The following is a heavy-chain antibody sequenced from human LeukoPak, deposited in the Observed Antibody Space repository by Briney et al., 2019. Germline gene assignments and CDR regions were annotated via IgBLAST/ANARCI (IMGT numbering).Heavy chain of an antibody. CDR2: ISGSGGST. Sequence: GGSLRLSCAASGFTFSSYAMSWVRQAPGKGLEWVSAISGSGGSTYYADSVKGWFTISRDNSKNTLYLQMNSLRAEDTAVYYCAKDLYYDFWSGPYNWFDPWGQGTLVTVSS. CDR3: AKDLYYDFWSGPYNWFDP. J-gene: IGHJ5*02. D-gene: IGHD3-3*01. V-gene: IGHV3-23*01. CDR1: GFTFSSYA.